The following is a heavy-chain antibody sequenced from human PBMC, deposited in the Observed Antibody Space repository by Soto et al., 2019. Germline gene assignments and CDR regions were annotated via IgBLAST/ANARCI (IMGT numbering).Heavy chain of an antibody. CDR1: GFNFDDYD. V-gene: IGHV3-9*01. Sequence: GGSLRLSCAASGFNFDDYDMSWVRQAPGKGLEWVSGISWNSGRVDYAASVKGRFTISRDNGQKSLHLQMNSLRPEDTALYYCAKGGRAVYAWTAADCFDVWGQGTVVTVSS. J-gene: IGHJ3*01. CDR3: AKGGRAVYAWTAADCFDV. D-gene: IGHD2-8*01. CDR2: ISWNSGRV.